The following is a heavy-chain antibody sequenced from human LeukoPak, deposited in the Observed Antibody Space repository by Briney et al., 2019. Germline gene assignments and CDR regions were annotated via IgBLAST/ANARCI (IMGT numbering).Heavy chain of an antibody. D-gene: IGHD3-22*01. CDR1: GFTFSSYW. J-gene: IGHJ4*02. CDR2: IKQDGSEK. V-gene: IGHV3-7*01. CDR3: AREPYLDYYDSSGPVVFDY. Sequence: GSLRLSCAASGFTFSSYWMSWVRQAPGKGLEWVANIKQDGSEKYYVDSVKGRFTISRDNAKNSLYLQMNSLRAEDTAVYYCAREPYLDYYDSSGPVVFDYWGQGTLVTVSS.